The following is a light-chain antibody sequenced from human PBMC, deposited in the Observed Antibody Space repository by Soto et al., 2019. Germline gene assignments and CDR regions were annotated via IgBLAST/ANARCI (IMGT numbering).Light chain of an antibody. CDR1: NIGSKS. V-gene: IGLV3-21*04. J-gene: IGLJ2*01. CDR3: QVWDSSSEHS. Sequence: SYELTQPPSVSVAPGKTARITCGGNNIGSKSVHWYQQKPGQAPVLVIYYDSDRPSGIPERFSGSNSGNTATLTISRVEAGDEADYYCQVWDSSSEHSFGGGTKLTVL. CDR2: YDS.